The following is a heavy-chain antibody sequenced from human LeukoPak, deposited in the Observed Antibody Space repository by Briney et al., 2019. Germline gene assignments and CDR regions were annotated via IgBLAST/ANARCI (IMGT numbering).Heavy chain of an antibody. CDR2: IRYDGSNK. CDR3: AKGDDYYDSHSGPDRGAFDI. D-gene: IGHD3-22*01. V-gene: IGHV3-30*02. Sequence: GGSLRLSCAASGFTFSSYGMHWVRQAPGKGLEWVAFIRYDGSNKYYADSVKGRFTISRDNSKNTLYLQTNSLRAEDTAVYYCAKGDDYYDSHSGPDRGAFDIWGQGTMVTVSS. CDR1: GFTFSSYG. J-gene: IGHJ3*02.